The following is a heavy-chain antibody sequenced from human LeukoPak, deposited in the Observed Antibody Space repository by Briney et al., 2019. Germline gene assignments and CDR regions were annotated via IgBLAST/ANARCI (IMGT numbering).Heavy chain of an antibody. D-gene: IGHD3-22*01. CDR1: GFTFSSYW. Sequence: PGGSLRLSCAASGFTFSSYWMSWVRQAPGKGLEWVANIKQDGSEKYYVDSVKGRFTISRDNAKNSLYLQMNSLRAEDTAVYYWGRGITMIGVGPPRHFDYWGQGTLVTVSS. V-gene: IGHV3-7*04. CDR3: GRGITMIGVGPPRHFDY. J-gene: IGHJ4*02. CDR2: IKQDGSEK.